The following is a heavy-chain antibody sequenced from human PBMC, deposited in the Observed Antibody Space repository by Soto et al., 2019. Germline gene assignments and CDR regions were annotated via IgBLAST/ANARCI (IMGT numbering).Heavy chain of an antibody. Sequence: GGSLRLSCAASGFTFSSYWMHWVRQAPGKGLVWVSRINSDGSSTSYADSVKGRFTISRDNAKNTLYLQMNSLRAEDTAVYYCARPPRGYSGYDYWGQGTLVTVSS. J-gene: IGHJ4*02. V-gene: IGHV3-74*01. CDR3: ARPPRGYSGYDY. CDR1: GFTFSSYW. CDR2: INSDGSST. D-gene: IGHD5-12*01.